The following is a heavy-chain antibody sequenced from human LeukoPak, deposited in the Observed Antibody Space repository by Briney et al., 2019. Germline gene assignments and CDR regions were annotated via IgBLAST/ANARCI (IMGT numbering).Heavy chain of an antibody. CDR3: ARDALSYGGRYFDY. D-gene: IGHD4-23*01. CDR1: GGSISSYY. V-gene: IGHV4-59*01. CDR2: IYYSGST. Sequence: PSETLSLTCTVSGGSISSYYWSWIRQPPGKGLEWIGYIYYSGSTNYNPSLKSRVTISVDTSKNQFSLKLSSVTAADTAVYYCARDALSYGGRYFDYWGQGTLVTVSS. J-gene: IGHJ4*02.